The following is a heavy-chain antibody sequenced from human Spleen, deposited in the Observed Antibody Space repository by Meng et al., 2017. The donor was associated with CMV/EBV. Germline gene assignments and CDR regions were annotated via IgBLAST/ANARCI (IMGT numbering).Heavy chain of an antibody. V-gene: IGHV6-1*01. D-gene: IGHD3-16*01. CDR3: TRDVLGGFDP. Sequence: AISGDSVSSKSAAWNCIRQSPSRGLEWLGRTYYRSKWYSEYAVSLRGRIIINPDTSKNQFSLQLNSVTPEDTAVYYCTRDVLGGFDPWGQGTLVTVSS. CDR2: TYYRSKWYS. J-gene: IGHJ5*02. CDR1: GDSVSSKSAA.